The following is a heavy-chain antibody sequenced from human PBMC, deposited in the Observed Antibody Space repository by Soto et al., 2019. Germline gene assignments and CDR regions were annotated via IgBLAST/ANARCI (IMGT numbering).Heavy chain of an antibody. Sequence: EVQLLESGGGLVQPGGSLRLSCAASGFTFSSYAMSWVRQAPGKGLEWVSAISGSGGSTYYADSVKGRFTISRDNSKNTLYLQMNSLRAEDTAVYYCAKDQRDYYGSGSYYKNHYYGMDVWGQGTTVTVSS. V-gene: IGHV3-23*01. J-gene: IGHJ6*02. CDR1: GFTFSSYA. CDR3: AKDQRDYYGSGSYYKNHYYGMDV. CDR2: ISGSGGST. D-gene: IGHD3-10*01.